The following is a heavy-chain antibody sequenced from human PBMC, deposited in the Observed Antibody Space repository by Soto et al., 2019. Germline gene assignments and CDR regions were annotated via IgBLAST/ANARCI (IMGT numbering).Heavy chain of an antibody. CDR2: IWYDGSNK. CDR3: ARDAGAAPYGGADY. D-gene: IGHD3-16*01. V-gene: IGHV3-33*01. CDR1: EFAFSGYG. J-gene: IGHJ4*02. Sequence: GGSLRQTCAASEFAFSGYGMHWVRQAPGKGLEWVAVIWYDGSNKYYADSVKGRFTISRDNSKNTLYLQMNSLRAEDTAVYYCARDAGAAPYGGADYWGQGTLVTVSS.